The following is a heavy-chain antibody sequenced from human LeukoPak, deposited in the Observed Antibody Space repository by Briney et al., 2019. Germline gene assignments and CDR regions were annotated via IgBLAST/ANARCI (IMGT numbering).Heavy chain of an antibody. CDR2: INHSGST. V-gene: IGHV4-34*01. J-gene: IGHJ4*02. Sequence: PSETLSLTCAVYGGSFSGYYWSWIRQPPGKGLEWIGEINHSGSTNYNPSLKSRVTISADTSKNQFSLKLSSVTAADTAVYYCARWTYRNYFDYWGQGTLVTVSS. CDR1: GGSFSGYY. D-gene: IGHD4-11*01. CDR3: ARWTYRNYFDY.